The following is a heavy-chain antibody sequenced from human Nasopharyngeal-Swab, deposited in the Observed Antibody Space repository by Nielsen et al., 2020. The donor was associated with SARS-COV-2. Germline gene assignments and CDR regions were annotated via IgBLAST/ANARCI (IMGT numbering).Heavy chain of an antibody. CDR3: ARVDVSGFYYYGLDV. Sequence: WIRQPPGKALEWLAVIFWDDDKWYSPSLEGRLTITKDITKNQVVLRMTNVDPVDTGTYYCARVDVSGFYYYGLDVWGQGTTVTVSS. D-gene: IGHD5-12*01. V-gene: IGHV2-5*02. CDR2: IFWDDDK. J-gene: IGHJ6*02.